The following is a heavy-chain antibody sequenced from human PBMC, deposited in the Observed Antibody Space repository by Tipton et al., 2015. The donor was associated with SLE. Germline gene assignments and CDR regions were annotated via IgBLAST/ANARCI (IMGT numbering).Heavy chain of an antibody. D-gene: IGHD6-19*01. CDR3: SRGEQFYPWNFDY. Sequence: TLSLTCAVSGYSISSGYYWGWIRQPPGKGLEWIGSIYHSGSTYYNPSLKSRVTISVDTSKNQFSLKLRSVTAADTAVYYCSRGEQFYPWNFDYWGQGTLVTVSS. V-gene: IGHV4-38-2*01. CDR2: IYHSGST. J-gene: IGHJ4*02. CDR1: GYSISSGYY.